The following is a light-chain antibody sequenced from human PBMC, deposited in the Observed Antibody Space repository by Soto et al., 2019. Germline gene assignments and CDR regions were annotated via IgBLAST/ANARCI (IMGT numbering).Light chain of an antibody. CDR2: GAS. J-gene: IGKJ1*01. V-gene: IGKV3D-15*01. CDR3: QHYNSYSEA. Sequence: EIVMTQSPSTLSVSPGESATLSCRASQRISTNLAWYQHKRGQAPRLLIYGASTRATGIPARFSGSGSETEFTLTITSLQSEDFATYYCQHYNSYSEAFGQGTKVDIK. CDR1: QRISTN.